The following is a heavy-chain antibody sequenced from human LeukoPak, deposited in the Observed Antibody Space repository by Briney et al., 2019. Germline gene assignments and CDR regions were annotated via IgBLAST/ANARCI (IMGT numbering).Heavy chain of an antibody. Sequence: ASVKVSCKASGYTFTSYGISWVRQAPGQGLEWMGWISAYNGNTNYAQKLQGRVTMTIDTSTSTAYMELRSLRSDDTAVYYCARDSPYDRDGYYFDYWGQGTLVTVSS. V-gene: IGHV1-18*01. CDR3: ARDSPYDRDGYYFDY. CDR2: ISAYNGNT. J-gene: IGHJ4*02. CDR1: GYTFTSYG. D-gene: IGHD3-22*01.